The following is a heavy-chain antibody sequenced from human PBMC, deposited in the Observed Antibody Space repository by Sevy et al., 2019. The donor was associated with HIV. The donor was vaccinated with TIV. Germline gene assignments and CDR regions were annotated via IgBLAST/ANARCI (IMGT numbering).Heavy chain of an antibody. D-gene: IGHD3-10*01. Sequence: GGSLRLSCAASGFTFSSYWMSWVRQAPGKGLEWVANIKQDGSEKYYVDSVKGRFTISRDNAKNSLHLQMNSLRAEDTAVYYCARDLRAPITMVRGVIMWGSDYWGQGTLVTVSS. CDR3: ARDLRAPITMVRGVIMWGSDY. J-gene: IGHJ4*02. V-gene: IGHV3-7*01. CDR2: IKQDGSEK. CDR1: GFTFSSYW.